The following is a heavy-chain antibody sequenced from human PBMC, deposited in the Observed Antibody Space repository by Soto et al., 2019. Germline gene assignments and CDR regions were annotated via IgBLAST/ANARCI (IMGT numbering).Heavy chain of an antibody. V-gene: IGHV3-30-3*01. J-gene: IGHJ4*02. CDR3: AKVSAMGYFFDF. CDR2: ISYDGSNK. Sequence: LRLSCAASGFAFNTYSMHWVRQAPGRGLEWVAVISYDGSNKFYADSVKGRFTISRDNSKNTLYLEMNSLRGEDTAVYYCAKVSAMGYFFDFWGQGTLVTVSS. CDR1: GFAFNTYS.